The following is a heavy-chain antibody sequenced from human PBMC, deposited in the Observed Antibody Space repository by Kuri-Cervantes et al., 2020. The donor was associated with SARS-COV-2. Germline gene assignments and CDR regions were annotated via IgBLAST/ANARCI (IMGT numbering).Heavy chain of an antibody. V-gene: IGHV1-8*01. J-gene: IGHJ4*02. CDR2: VKTNSGNT. CDR1: ETTFPNYD. Sequence: ASVKVSCKTPETTFPNYDINWVRQATGQGLEWMGMVKTNSGNTLYAQFFQGRVTMTRDMSTSTVYMELSSLRSEDTAVYYCARDLYYYDSSGTFDYWGQGTLVTVSS. D-gene: IGHD3-22*01. CDR3: ARDLYYYDSSGTFDY.